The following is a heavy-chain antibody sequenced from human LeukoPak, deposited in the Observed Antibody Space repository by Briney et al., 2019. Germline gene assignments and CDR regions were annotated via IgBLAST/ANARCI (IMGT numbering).Heavy chain of an antibody. CDR3: ARDQQMDYDSSGYYPSDY. J-gene: IGHJ4*02. D-gene: IGHD3-22*01. V-gene: IGHV1-18*01. CDR2: ISAYNGNT. Sequence: ASVKVSCKASGYTFTNYGISWVRQAPGQGLEWMGWISAYNGNTNYAQKLQGRVTMTTDTSTSTAYMELRSLRSDDTAVYYCARDQQMDYDSSGYYPSDYWGQGTLVTVSS. CDR1: GYTFTNYG.